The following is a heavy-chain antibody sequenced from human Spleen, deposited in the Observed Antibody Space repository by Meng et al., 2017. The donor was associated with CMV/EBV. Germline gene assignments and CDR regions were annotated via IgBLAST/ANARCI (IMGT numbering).Heavy chain of an antibody. V-gene: IGHV3-30-3*01. CDR2: ISYDGSNK. D-gene: IGHD3-3*01. Sequence: GESLKISCAASGFTFSSYAMHWVRQAPGKGLEWVAVISYDGSNKYYADSVKGRFTISRDNANSALYLQMDSLRAEDTAVYYCARAFYDFWSGIGYWGQGVLVTVSS. CDR1: GFTFSSYA. CDR3: ARAFYDFWSGIGY. J-gene: IGHJ4*02.